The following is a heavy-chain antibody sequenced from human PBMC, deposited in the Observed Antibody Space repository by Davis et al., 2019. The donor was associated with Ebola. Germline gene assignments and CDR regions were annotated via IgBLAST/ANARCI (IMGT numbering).Heavy chain of an antibody. V-gene: IGHV3-11*06. CDR3: AREPIAVAGYYFDY. J-gene: IGHJ4*02. Sequence: GESLKISCAASGFTFTDYYMSWIRQAPGKGLEWVSYMSGDSLYTNYAESVRGRFTISRDDAKNSLYLQMNSLRAEDTAVYYCAREPIAVAGYYFDYWGQGTLVTVSS. CDR2: MSGDSLYT. CDR1: GFTFTDYY. D-gene: IGHD6-19*01.